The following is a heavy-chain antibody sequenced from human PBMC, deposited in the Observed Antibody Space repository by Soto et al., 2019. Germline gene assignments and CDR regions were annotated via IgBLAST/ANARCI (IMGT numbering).Heavy chain of an antibody. CDR2: ISAYNGNT. CDR3: ARDIARDTVVTPLFN. J-gene: IGHJ4*02. CDR1: GYTYSSYG. D-gene: IGHD2-21*02. V-gene: IGHV1-18*01. Sequence: ASVTVSCQPSGYTYSSYGISWVRQAPGQGLEWMGWISAYNGNTNYAQKLQGRVTMTTDTSTSTAYMELRSLRSDDTAVYYCARDIARDTVVTPLFNWGQGTLVTVSS.